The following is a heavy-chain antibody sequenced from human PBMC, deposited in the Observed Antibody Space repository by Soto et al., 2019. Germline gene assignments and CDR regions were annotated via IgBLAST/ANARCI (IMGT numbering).Heavy chain of an antibody. Sequence: SETLSLTCTVSGGSISNYYWSWIRQPPGKGLEWIGYIYNGGNTKYNPSLKSRLTISLDTSKNQVSLRLNSVTAADTAVYYCTRPNQGDYAFDIWGQGTMVTVSS. CDR2: IYNGGNT. J-gene: IGHJ3*02. CDR3: TRPNQGDYAFDI. CDR1: GGSISNYY. V-gene: IGHV4-59*08. D-gene: IGHD2-21*02.